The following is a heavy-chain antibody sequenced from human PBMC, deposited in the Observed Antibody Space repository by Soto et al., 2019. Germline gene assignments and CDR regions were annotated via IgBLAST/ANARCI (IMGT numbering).Heavy chain of an antibody. CDR1: GGPFSGYY. Sequence: QVQLQQWGAGLLKPSETLSLTCAVYGGPFSGYYWTWIRQPPGTGLEWIGEINHSGSTNYNPSLKSRVTISGDTSKNQFSLKLTSVTAADTAVYYCARVKITGLFDYWGQGTLVTVSS. V-gene: IGHV4-34*01. CDR3: ARVKITGLFDY. CDR2: INHSGST. D-gene: IGHD2-8*02. J-gene: IGHJ4*02.